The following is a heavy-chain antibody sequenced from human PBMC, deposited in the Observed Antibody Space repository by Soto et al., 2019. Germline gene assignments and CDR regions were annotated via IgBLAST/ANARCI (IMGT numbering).Heavy chain of an antibody. D-gene: IGHD3-22*01. Sequence: GGSLSLSCAASGFPFSSYSMNWVRQAPGKGLEWVSYISSSSSTIYYADSVKGRFTISRDNAKNSLYLQMNSLRDEDTAVYYCARDDDYYDSSGYYLNWFDPWGQGTLVTVSS. CDR1: GFPFSSYS. CDR2: ISSSSSTI. V-gene: IGHV3-48*02. CDR3: ARDDDYYDSSGYYLNWFDP. J-gene: IGHJ5*02.